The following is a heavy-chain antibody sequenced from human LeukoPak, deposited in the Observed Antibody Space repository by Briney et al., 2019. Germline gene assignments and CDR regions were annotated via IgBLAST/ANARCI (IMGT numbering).Heavy chain of an antibody. CDR2: IWYGDGSDK. J-gene: IGHJ5*02. CDR1: GFTFSSYG. Sequence: GGSLRLSCAASGFTFSSYGMHWVRQTPGEGLEWVAVIWYGDGSDKEYADSVKGRFTISRDNTKKTVYLQMNSLRVEDTAVYYCAKSSGATLGWLDPWGQGTLVTVSS. D-gene: IGHD1-26*01. CDR3: AKSSGATLGWLDP. V-gene: IGHV3-30*02.